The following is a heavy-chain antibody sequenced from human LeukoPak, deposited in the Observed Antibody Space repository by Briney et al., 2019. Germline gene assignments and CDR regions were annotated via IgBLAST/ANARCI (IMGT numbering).Heavy chain of an antibody. V-gene: IGHV3-48*03. CDR1: GFTFSSYE. J-gene: IGHJ4*02. D-gene: IGHD6-13*01. CDR2: ISISGSTI. Sequence: GGSLRPSCTASGFTFSSYEMNWVRQAPGKGLEWVSYISISGSTIYYADSVRGRFTISRDNAKNSLYLQMNSLRAEDTAVYYCATSYSGWGQGTLVTVSS. CDR3: ATSYSG.